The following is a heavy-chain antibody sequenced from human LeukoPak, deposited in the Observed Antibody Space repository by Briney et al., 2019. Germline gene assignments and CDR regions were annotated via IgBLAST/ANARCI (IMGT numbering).Heavy chain of an antibody. CDR2: IWYDGSNK. V-gene: IGHV3-33*06. D-gene: IGHD2-2*01. CDR3: AKDIVVVPASGWDAFDI. CDR1: GFTFSSYG. Sequence: GGSLRLSCAASGFTFSSYGMHWVRQAPGKGLEWVAVIWYDGSNKYYADSVKGRFTISRDNSKNTLYLQMNSLRAEDTAVYYCAKDIVVVPASGWDAFDIWGQGTMVTVSS. J-gene: IGHJ3*02.